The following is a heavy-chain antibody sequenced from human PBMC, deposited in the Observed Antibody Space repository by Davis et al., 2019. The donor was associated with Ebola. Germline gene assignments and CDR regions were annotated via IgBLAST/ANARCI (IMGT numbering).Heavy chain of an antibody. J-gene: IGHJ5*01. CDR3: ARDAHMVALGLDS. CDR2: ISGSGGST. D-gene: IGHD2-15*01. Sequence: GGSLRLSCAASGFTFSSYAMSWVRQAPGKGLEWVSAISGSGGSTYYADSVKGRFTISRDGSKNTVFLQMDSLTPDDTAVYYCARDAHMVALGLDSWGHGTLVTVSS. CDR1: GFTFSSYA. V-gene: IGHV3-23*01.